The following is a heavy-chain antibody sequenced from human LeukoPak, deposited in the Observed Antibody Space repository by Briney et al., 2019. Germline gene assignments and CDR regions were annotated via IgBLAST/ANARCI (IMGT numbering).Heavy chain of an antibody. CDR1: GGSFSNYY. CDR3: ARAPVRVAAVGKYFDY. V-gene: IGHV4-34*01. D-gene: IGHD6-13*01. CDR2: IDHSGST. Sequence: SSETLSLTWAVYGGSFSNYYWSWIRQPPGKWLGLIGEIDHSGSTNYNPSLKTRLTISVDTSKKQFSLKLSSVTAADTAVYYCARAPVRVAAVGKYFDYWGQGTLVTVSS. J-gene: IGHJ4*02.